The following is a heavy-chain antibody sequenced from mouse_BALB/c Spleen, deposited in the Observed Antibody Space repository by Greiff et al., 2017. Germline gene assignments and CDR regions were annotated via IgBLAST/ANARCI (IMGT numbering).Heavy chain of an antibody. J-gene: IGHJ4*01. Sequence: VQLQQSGAELVKPGASVKLSCTASGFNIKDYYMHWVKQRPEQGLEWIGRIDPANGNTKYDPKFQGKATITADTSSNTAYLQLSSLTSEDTAVYYCASGLYYGSYLYAMDYWGQGTSVTVSS. CDR1: GFNIKDYY. CDR3: ASGLYYGSYLYAMDY. V-gene: IGHV14-3*02. CDR2: IDPANGNT. D-gene: IGHD2-1*01.